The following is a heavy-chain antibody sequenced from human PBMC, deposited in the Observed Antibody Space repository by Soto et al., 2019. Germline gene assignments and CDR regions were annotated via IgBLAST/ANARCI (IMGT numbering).Heavy chain of an antibody. CDR2: IIPIFGTA. CDR1: GGTFSSYA. CDR3: ARVTPTTVARYYGMDV. V-gene: IGHV1-69*13. D-gene: IGHD4-17*01. J-gene: IGHJ6*02. Sequence: SVKVSCKASGGTFSSYAISWVRQAPGQGLEWMGGIIPIFGTANYAQKFQGRVTITADESTSTAYMELSSLRSEDTAVYYCARVTPTTVARYYGMDVWGQGKTVTVSS.